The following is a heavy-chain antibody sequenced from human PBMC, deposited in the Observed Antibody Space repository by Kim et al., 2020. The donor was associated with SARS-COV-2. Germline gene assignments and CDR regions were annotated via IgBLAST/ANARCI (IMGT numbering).Heavy chain of an antibody. Sequence: ASVKVSCKVSGYTLTELSMHWVRQAPGKGLEWMGVFDPEDGETIYAQKFQGRVTMTEDTSTDTAYMELSSLGSEDTAVYYCATTTAFSISSWFDPWGQGTLVTVSS. CDR2: FDPEDGET. J-gene: IGHJ5*02. CDR1: GYTLTELS. CDR3: ATTTAFSISSWFDP. V-gene: IGHV1-24*01. D-gene: IGHD6-6*01.